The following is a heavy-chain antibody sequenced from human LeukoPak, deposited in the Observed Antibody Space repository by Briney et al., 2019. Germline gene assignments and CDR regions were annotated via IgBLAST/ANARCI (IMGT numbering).Heavy chain of an antibody. CDR2: ISAYNGNT. J-gene: IGHJ2*01. V-gene: IGHV1-18*01. Sequence: ASVKVSCKASGYTFTSYGISWVRQAPGQGLEWMGWISAYNGNTNYAQKLQGRVTMTTDTSTSTAYMELRSLRSDDTAVYYYARDTYYYGSGTYAWYLDLWGRGTLVTVSS. CDR3: ARDTYYYGSGTYAWYLDL. CDR1: GYTFTSYG. D-gene: IGHD3-10*01.